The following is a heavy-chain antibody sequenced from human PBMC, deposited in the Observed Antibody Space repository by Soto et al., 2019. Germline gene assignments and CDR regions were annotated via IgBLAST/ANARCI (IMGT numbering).Heavy chain of an antibody. D-gene: IGHD2-15*01. J-gene: IGHJ4*02. CDR3: AKLRSDIVVVVAATLEGKFDY. Sequence: PGGSLRLSCAASGFTFSSYAMSWVRQAPGKGLEWVSAISGSGGSTYYADSVKGRFTISRDNSKNMLYLQMNSLRAEDTAVYYCAKLRSDIVVVVAATLEGKFDYWGQGTLVTVSS. CDR2: ISGSGGST. CDR1: GFTFSSYA. V-gene: IGHV3-23*01.